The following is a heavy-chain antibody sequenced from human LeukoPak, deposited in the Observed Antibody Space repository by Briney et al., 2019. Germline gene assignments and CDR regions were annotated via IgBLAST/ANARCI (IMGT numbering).Heavy chain of an antibody. D-gene: IGHD3-22*01. J-gene: IGHJ5*02. Sequence: CGSPRLSCAASGFTFSNYWMNWVRQAPGKGLEWVANIKQDGSETYYVGSVKGRFTISRDNAKNSLFLQMNSLRAEDTAVYYCARVYSSLWARSFDNWGQGALGTVSS. CDR2: IKQDGSET. V-gene: IGHV3-7*05. CDR1: GFTFSNYW. CDR3: ARVYSSLWARSFDN.